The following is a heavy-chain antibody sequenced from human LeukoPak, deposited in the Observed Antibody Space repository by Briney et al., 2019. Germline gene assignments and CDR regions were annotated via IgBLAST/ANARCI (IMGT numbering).Heavy chain of an antibody. CDR1: GGAITSDY. J-gene: IGHJ4*02. V-gene: IGHV4-59*08. CDR2: VFHTGVT. Sequence: SETLSLTCTVSGGAITSDYWSWIRQSPEMGLEWIGYVFHTGVTNYNPSLRGRVIISLAASKTQFSLTLTSVTAADTALYYCARHLVGGNFDSWGPGKFVTVSS. D-gene: IGHD3-3*01. CDR3: ARHLVGGNFDS.